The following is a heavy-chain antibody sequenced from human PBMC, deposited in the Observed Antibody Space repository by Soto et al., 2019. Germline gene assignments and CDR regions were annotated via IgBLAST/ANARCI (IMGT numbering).Heavy chain of an antibody. CDR3: ASQTGGRILPFDY. CDR2: IYHSGST. J-gene: IGHJ4*02. V-gene: IGHV4-30-2*01. Sequence: PSESLSLTCAVSGGSISSGGYSWTCIRQPPGKGLEWIGYIYHSGSTYYNPSLKSRVTISVDRSKNQFSLKPSSVTAADTAVYYCASQTGGRILPFDYWGQGTLVTVSS. CDR1: GGSISSGGYS. D-gene: IGHD2-15*01.